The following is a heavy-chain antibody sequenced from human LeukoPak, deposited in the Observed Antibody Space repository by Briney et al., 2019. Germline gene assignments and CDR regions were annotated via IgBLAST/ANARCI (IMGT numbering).Heavy chain of an antibody. CDR2: ISSSSSYT. J-gene: IGHJ6*02. CDR3: ARDLAADKRAMDV. Sequence: PGGSLRLSCAASGFTFSDHCMSWIRQAPGKGLEWVSYISSSSSYTNYADSVKGRFTITRDNAKNSLYLQMNSLRADDTAVYYCARDLAADKRAMDVWGQGTTVTVSS. V-gene: IGHV3-11*05. D-gene: IGHD6-13*01. CDR1: GFTFSDHC.